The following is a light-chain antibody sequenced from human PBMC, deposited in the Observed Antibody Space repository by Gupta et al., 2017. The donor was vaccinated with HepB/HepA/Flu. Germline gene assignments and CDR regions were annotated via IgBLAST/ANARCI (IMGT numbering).Light chain of an antibody. Sequence: EIVLTQSPASLSLCPGERATLSCRASQSIFNSLGWYQQKPGQAPRLLIYDAFNRATGFPARFSGSGSETDFPLTISSLEPEDSAVYYCQLRNNWVTFGGGTKVEI. CDR2: DAF. CDR1: QSIFNS. J-gene: IGKJ4*01. V-gene: IGKV3-11*01. CDR3: QLRNNWVT.